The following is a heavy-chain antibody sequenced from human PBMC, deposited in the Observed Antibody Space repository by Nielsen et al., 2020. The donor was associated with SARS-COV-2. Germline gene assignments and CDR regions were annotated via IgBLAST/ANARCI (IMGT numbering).Heavy chain of an antibody. V-gene: IGHV3-53*01. CDR2: IYAGGST. D-gene: IGHD3-22*01. Sequence: WIRQPPGKGLEWVSVIYAGGSTYYADSVKGRFTISRDNSKNTLYLQMNSLRAEDTAVYYCTTVGGRSGYYYVDYYYGMDVWGQGTTVTVSS. J-gene: IGHJ6*02. CDR3: TTVGGRSGYYYVDYYYGMDV.